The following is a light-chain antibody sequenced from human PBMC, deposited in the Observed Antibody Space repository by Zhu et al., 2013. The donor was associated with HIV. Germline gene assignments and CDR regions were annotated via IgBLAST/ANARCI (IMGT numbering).Light chain of an antibody. J-gene: IGKJ4*01. Sequence: EIVMTQSPATLSVSPGGRATLSCRASQSVTTNLAWYQQKPHQAPKVVMYGTSQRATGIPDRFSGSGSGPDFTLTISRLEPEDFALYFCQSYDNSAALTFGAGTEVEI. CDR1: QSVTTN. CDR3: QSYDNSAALT. CDR2: GTS. V-gene: IGKV3D-15*01.